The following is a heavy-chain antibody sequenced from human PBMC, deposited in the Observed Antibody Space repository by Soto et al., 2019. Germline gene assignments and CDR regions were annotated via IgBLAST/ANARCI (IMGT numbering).Heavy chain of an antibody. J-gene: IGHJ3*02. CDR2: IYYSGST. V-gene: IGHV4-39*01. CDR1: GGSISSSSYY. CDR3: AKSTMPIFGVVYAFDI. Sequence: SETLSLTCTVSGGSISSSSYYWGWIRQPPGKGLEWIGSIYYSGSTYYNPSLKSRVTISGDTSKNQFSLKLSSVTAADTAVYYCAKSTMPIFGVVYAFDIWGQGTMVTVSS. D-gene: IGHD3-3*01.